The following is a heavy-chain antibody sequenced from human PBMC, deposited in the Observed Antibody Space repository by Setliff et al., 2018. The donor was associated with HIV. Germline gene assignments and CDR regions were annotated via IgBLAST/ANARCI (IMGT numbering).Heavy chain of an antibody. CDR1: GGSISTYY. D-gene: IGHD3-16*01. V-gene: IGHV4-59*01. J-gene: IGHJ4*02. CDR3: ARTPSRGGFDY. CDR2: IYYTGST. Sequence: SETLSLTCTVSGGSISTYYWSWIRQPPGKGLEWIGSIYYTGSTNYNPSLKSRVTISLDTSKNQFSLNVNSVTAADTAVYYCARTPSRGGFDYWGQGTLVTVSS.